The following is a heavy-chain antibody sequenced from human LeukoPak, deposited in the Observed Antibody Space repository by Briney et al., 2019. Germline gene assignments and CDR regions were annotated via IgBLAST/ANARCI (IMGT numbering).Heavy chain of an antibody. Sequence: GGSLRLSCAVSGFTVTTNDMSWVRQPPGKGLEWVSYISITSKTIKYADSVKGRFTISRDNAKNSLYLQMNSLRDEDTAVYCCARLVGSRSCSGGTCYSDYWGQGTLVTVSS. D-gene: IGHD2-15*01. CDR2: ISITSKTI. CDR3: ARLVGSRSCSGGTCYSDY. V-gene: IGHV3-48*02. J-gene: IGHJ4*02. CDR1: GFTVTTND.